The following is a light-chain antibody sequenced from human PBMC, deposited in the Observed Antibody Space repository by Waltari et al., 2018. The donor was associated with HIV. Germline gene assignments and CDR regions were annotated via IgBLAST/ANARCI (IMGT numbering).Light chain of an antibody. CDR1: QSVLYSSDNKNY. J-gene: IGKJ1*01. Sequence: DIVMTQSPDSLAVSLGETATINCNSSQSVLYSSDNKNYLAWSQQKPGQPPKLLIYWASTRESGVPDRFSGSGSGTDFTLTISSLQAEDVAVYYCHQYYSAPWTFGQGTKVEI. CDR2: WAS. CDR3: HQYYSAPWT. V-gene: IGKV4-1*01.